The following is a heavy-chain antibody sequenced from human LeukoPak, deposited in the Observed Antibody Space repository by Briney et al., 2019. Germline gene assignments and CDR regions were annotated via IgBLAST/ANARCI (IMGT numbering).Heavy chain of an antibody. CDR2: IYTSGST. CDR1: GGSISSYY. Sequence: SQTLSLTCTVSGGSISSYYWSWIRQPAGKGLEWIGRIYTSGSTNYNPSLKSRVTMSVDTSKNQFSLKLSSVTAADTAVYYCARDLADYDSSGIGFWGQGSLVTVSS. J-gene: IGHJ4*02. V-gene: IGHV4-4*07. CDR3: ARDLADYDSSGIGF. D-gene: IGHD3-22*01.